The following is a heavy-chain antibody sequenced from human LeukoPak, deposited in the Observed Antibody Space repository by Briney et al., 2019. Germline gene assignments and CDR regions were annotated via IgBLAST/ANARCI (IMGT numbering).Heavy chain of an antibody. CDR2: INHGGST. V-gene: IGHV4-34*01. Sequence: PSETLSLTCAVYSGSFSDYYWTWIRQPPGRGLEWIGEINHGGSTNYNPSLKSRVTMSVDTSKNQFSLKLSSVTAADTAVYYCAREYCGISSCYFVTWGQGTPVTVSS. J-gene: IGHJ4*02. CDR3: AREYCGISSCYFVT. D-gene: IGHD6-13*01. CDR1: SGSFSDYY.